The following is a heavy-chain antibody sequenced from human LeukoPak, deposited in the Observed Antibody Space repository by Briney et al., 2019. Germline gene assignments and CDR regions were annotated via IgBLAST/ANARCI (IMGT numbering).Heavy chain of an antibody. J-gene: IGHJ2*01. CDR1: GGSISSYY. CDR2: IYYSGST. V-gene: IGHV4-59*01. CDR3: ARLTHFSPIVVVQAANWYFDL. Sequence: PSETLSLTCTVSGGSISSYYWSWIRQPPGKGLEWIGYIYYSGSTNYNPSLKSRVTISVDTSKNQFSLKLSSVTAADTAVYYCARLTHFSPIVVVQAANWYFDLGARGTLVTVSS. D-gene: IGHD2-2*01.